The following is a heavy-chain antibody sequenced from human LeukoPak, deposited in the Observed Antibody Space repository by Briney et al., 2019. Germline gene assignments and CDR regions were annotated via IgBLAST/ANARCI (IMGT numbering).Heavy chain of an antibody. V-gene: IGHV3-43*02. D-gene: IGHD1-26*01. CDR3: AKDSGSNQYYYYGMDV. CDR2: ISGDGGST. CDR1: GFTFADYA. Sequence: TGGSLRLSCAASGFTFADYAMHWVRQAPGKGLEWVSIISGDGGSTYYADSVKGRLTISRDNSKNSLYLQMNSLRTEDTALYYCAKDSGSNQYYYYGMDVWGQGTTVTVSS. J-gene: IGHJ6*02.